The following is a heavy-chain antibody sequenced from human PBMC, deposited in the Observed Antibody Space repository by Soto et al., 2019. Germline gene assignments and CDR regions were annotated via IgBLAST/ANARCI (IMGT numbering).Heavy chain of an antibody. Sequence: ASVKVSCKASGYTFTGYYMHWVRQVPGQGLEWMGWINPNSGGTNYAQKFQGWVTMTRDTSISTAYMELSRLRSDDTAVYYCARGGLNVDTAMVIGYYYYGMDVWGQGTTVTVSS. V-gene: IGHV1-2*04. J-gene: IGHJ6*02. D-gene: IGHD5-18*01. CDR1: GYTFTGYY. CDR3: ARGGLNVDTAMVIGYYYYGMDV. CDR2: INPNSGGT.